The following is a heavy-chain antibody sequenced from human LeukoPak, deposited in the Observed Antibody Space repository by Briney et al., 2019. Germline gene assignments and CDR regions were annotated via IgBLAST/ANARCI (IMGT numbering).Heavy chain of an antibody. V-gene: IGHV1-18*01. CDR1: VFSSTIYG. J-gene: IGHJ5*02. CDR2: IRAYNGNT. CDR3: ASTDYDILTAYYNIGLDP. Sequence: ASVKVSCKASVFSSTIYGISWVRQAPPQGLEWVGWIRAYNGNTKYPRNFQGRVTMTTDTSTSTAYMELTTLQSDATAVYYCASTDYDILTAYYNIGLDPWGQGTLVTVSS. D-gene: IGHD3-9*01.